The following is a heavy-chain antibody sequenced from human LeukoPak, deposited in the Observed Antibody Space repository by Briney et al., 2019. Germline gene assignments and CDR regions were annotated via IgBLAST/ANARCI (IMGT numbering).Heavy chain of an antibody. CDR3: AKDSALLWFGELNWFDP. CDR2: ISGSGGST. V-gene: IGHV3-23*01. J-gene: IGHJ5*02. Sequence: GGSLRLSCAASGFTFSSYGMSWVRQAPGKGLEWVSAISGSGGSTYYADSVKGRFTISRDNSKNTLYLQMNSLRAEDTAVYYCAKDSALLWFGELNWFDPWGQGTLVTVSS. D-gene: IGHD3-10*01. CDR1: GFTFSSYG.